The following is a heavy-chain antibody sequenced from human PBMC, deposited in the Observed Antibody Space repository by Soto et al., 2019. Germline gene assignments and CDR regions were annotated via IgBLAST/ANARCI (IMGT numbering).Heavy chain of an antibody. CDR1: GFSFSNYA. CDR3: AKDLYVQPPSGWFDP. V-gene: IGHV3-23*01. CDR2: ITGRGDST. D-gene: IGHD1-26*01. J-gene: IGHJ5*02. Sequence: PGGSLRLSCAASGFSFSNYAMNWVRQAPGKGLEWVSAITGRGDSTYYADSVKGRFTISRDNSKSTLYLQMMSLRAEDTAVYYCAKDLYVQPPSGWFDPWGQGTVVTVSS.